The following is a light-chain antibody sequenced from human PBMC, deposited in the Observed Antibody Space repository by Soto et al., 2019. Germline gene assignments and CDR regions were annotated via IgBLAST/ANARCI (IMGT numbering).Light chain of an antibody. CDR2: KAS. V-gene: IGKV1-5*03. CDR3: QQYNNYPYT. J-gene: IGKJ2*01. CDR1: QSISSW. Sequence: DIQMTQSPSILSASVGDRVTITCRASQSISSWLAWYQQKPGKAPKLLIYKASTLESGVPSRFSGSGSGTDFTLTIDSLHPDDFATYYCQQYNNYPYTFGQGTTLETK.